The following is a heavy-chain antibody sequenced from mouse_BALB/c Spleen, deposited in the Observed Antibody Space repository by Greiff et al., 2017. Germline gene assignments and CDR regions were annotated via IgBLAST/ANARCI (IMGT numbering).Heavy chain of an antibody. CDR3: ARGQDYGEAY. V-gene: IGHV5-6*01. D-gene: IGHD1-1*01. J-gene: IGHJ3*01. CDR2: ISSGGSYT. CDR1: GFTFSSYG. Sequence: EVMLVESGGDLVKPGGSLKLSCAASGFTFSSYGMSWVRQTPDKRLEWVATISSGGSYTYYPDSVKGRFTISRDNARNILYLQMSSLRSEDTAMYYCARGQDYGEAYWGQGTLVTVSA.